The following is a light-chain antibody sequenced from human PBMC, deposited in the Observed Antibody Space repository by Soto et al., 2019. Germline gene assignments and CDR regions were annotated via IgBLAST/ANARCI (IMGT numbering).Light chain of an antibody. CDR2: GAS. V-gene: IGKV3D-15*01. CDR1: QSVSSY. J-gene: IGKJ1*01. Sequence: EIVFTQSPGTLSLSPGERATLSRWASQSVSSYLAWYQQKPGQAPRLLIYGASSRATGIPDRFSGSGSGTEFTLTISSLQSEDFAVYYCQQYNNWPKMFGQGTKVDIK. CDR3: QQYNNWPKM.